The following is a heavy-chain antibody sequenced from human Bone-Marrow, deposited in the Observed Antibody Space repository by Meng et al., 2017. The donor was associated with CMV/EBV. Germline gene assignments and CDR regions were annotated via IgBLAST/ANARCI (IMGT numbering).Heavy chain of an antibody. V-gene: IGHV3-23*01. D-gene: IGHD1-26*01. J-gene: IGHJ4*02. Sequence: LSLTCAASGFTFSSYAMSWVRQAPGKGLEWVSAISGSGGSTYYADSVKGRFTISRDNSKNTLYLQMNSLRAEDTAVYYCAKDNRIVSGSQGYWGQGTLVTVSS. CDR2: ISGSGGST. CDR1: GFTFSSYA. CDR3: AKDNRIVSGSQGY.